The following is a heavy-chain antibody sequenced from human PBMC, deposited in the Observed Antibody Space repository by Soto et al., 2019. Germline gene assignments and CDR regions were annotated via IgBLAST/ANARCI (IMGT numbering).Heavy chain of an antibody. CDR1: GYTLTELS. CDR3: ATAYSSGWNYYFDY. CDR2: FDPEDGET. Sequence: ASVKVSCKVSGYTLTELSMHWVRQAPGKGLEWMGGFDPEDGETIYAQKFQGRVTMTEDTSTDTAYMELSSLRSEDTAVYYCATAYSSGWNYYFDYWGQGTLVTVSS. V-gene: IGHV1-24*01. J-gene: IGHJ4*02. D-gene: IGHD6-19*01.